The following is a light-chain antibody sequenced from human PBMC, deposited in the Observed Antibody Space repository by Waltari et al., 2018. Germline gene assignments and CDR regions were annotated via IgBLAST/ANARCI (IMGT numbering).Light chain of an antibody. CDR2: QDT. V-gene: IGLV3-1*01. Sequence: SYVLTQSPSVSVSPGQTVTITCSGDNLGTKYVSWYQQKPGQSPVLVIFQDTKRPSGIPARFSGSMSGDTATLTIGGTQPVDEADYFCQAWASSNYVFASGTKVTVL. CDR3: QAWASSNYV. J-gene: IGLJ1*01. CDR1: NLGTKY.